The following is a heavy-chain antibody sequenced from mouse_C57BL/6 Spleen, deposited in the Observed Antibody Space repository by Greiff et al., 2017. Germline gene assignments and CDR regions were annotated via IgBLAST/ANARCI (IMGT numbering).Heavy chain of an antibody. CDR1: GYTFTSYW. Sequence: VQLQQPGAELVRPGSSVKLSCKASGYTFTSYWMHWVKQRPIQGLEWIGNIDPSDSETHYNQKFKDKATLTVDKSSSTAYMQLSSLTSEDSAVYYCARFLGLGAMDYWGQGTSVTVSS. J-gene: IGHJ4*01. CDR2: IDPSDSET. D-gene: IGHD4-1*01. V-gene: IGHV1-52*01. CDR3: ARFLGLGAMDY.